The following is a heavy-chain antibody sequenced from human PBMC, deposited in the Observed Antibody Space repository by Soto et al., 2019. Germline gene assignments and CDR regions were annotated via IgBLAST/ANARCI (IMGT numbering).Heavy chain of an antibody. D-gene: IGHD3-16*01. CDR1: GGSISSGGYY. Sequence: SETLSLTCTVSGGSISSGGYYWSWILQHPGKGLEWIGYIYYSGSTYYNPSLKSRVTISVDTSKNQFSLKLSSVTAADTAVYYCARVMVTFGPISAFDIWGQGTMVTVSS. V-gene: IGHV4-31*03. CDR3: ARVMVTFGPISAFDI. J-gene: IGHJ3*02. CDR2: IYYSGST.